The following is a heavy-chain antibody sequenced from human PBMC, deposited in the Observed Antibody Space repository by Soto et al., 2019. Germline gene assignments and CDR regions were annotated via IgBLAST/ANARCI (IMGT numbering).Heavy chain of an antibody. CDR2: ISGDGSSK. CDR1: GFTFSSFA. V-gene: IGHV3-30*04. D-gene: IGHD6-19*01. J-gene: IGHJ4*02. CDR3: SRGEQWLYIANF. Sequence: SFSCAASGFTFSSFAMHWVRQAPGKRLQGVAGISGDGSSKYYADSVKERLTISTDTSKNTLYPQINSLRSENTAEYTCSRGEQWLYIANFWGQGTLVTVSS.